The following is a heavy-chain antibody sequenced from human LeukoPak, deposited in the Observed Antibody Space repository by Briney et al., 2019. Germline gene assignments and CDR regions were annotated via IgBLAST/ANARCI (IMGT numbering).Heavy chain of an antibody. CDR1: GGSFSGYY. D-gene: IGHD2-15*01. J-gene: IGHJ4*02. V-gene: IGHV4-38-2*01. Sequence: SETLSLTCAVYGGSFSGYYWDWIRQPPGKGLEWIGSIYHSGSTYYNSSLKSRVTISVDTSKNQFSLKLTSVTAADTAVYYCARHFGSNCYSAFEYWGQGILVIVSS. CDR2: IYHSGST. CDR3: ARHFGSNCYSAFEY.